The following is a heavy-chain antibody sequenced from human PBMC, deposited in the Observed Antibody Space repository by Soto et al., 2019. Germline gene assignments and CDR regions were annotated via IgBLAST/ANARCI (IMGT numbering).Heavy chain of an antibody. CDR3: VRGGSGATSGDLFDA. J-gene: IGHJ3*01. V-gene: IGHV3-21*01. CDR2: ISSTSSVI. CDR1: GFAFSAYS. Sequence: GSLRLSCAASGFAFSAYSINWVRQAPGKGLEWVSSISSTSSVIFYAESVRGRFTISRDNAMKSLYLHMDGLRDEDTAVYYCVRGGSGATSGDLFDAWGQGTLVTVSS. D-gene: IGHD3-10*01.